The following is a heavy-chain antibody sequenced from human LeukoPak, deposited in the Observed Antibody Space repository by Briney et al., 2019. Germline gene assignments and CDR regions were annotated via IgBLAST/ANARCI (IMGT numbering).Heavy chain of an antibody. CDR3: ARSREYSQPFGP. V-gene: IGHV1-2*02. CDR1: GYTFTGYY. Sequence: ASVKVSCKASGYTFTGYYMHWVRQAPGQGLEWMGWINPNSGGTNYAQKFQGRVTMTRDTSISTAHMELSRLRSDDTAVYYCARSREYSQPFGPWGQGTLVTVSS. CDR2: INPNSGGT. J-gene: IGHJ5*02. D-gene: IGHD2-2*01.